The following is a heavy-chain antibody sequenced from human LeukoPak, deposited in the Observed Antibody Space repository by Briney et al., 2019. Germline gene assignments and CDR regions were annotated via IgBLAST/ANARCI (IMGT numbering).Heavy chain of an antibody. CDR1: GESLNYYY. CDR3: ASGAWAARLNS. V-gene: IGHV4-34*12. CDR2: IFDGKTI. J-gene: IGHJ4*02. Sequence: PSETLSLTCAVYGESLNYYYWSWIRHSPGKGLEWIGDIFDGKTINYNPSLKSRVTISAATSSQQFSLNLKSVTAADTAVYFCASGAWAARLNSWAQGALVIVSS. D-gene: IGHD4-23*01.